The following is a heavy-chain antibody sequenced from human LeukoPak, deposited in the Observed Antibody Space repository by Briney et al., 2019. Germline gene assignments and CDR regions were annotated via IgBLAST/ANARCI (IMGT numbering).Heavy chain of an antibody. Sequence: GGSLRLSCAASGFISSSYGFHWVRQAPGKGLEWVAVIWSDGSYKYYADSVKGRFTISRDDSKNTLYLQMNSLRAEDTAVYYCARDFSLQLFDYWGQGTLVTVSS. J-gene: IGHJ4*02. CDR1: GFISSSYG. CDR2: IWSDGSYK. V-gene: IGHV3-33*08. D-gene: IGHD5-24*01. CDR3: ARDFSLQLFDY.